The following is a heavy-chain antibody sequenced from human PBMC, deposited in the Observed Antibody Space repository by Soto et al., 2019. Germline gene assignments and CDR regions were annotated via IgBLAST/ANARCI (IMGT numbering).Heavy chain of an antibody. Sequence: GGSLRLSCAASGFTFSSYGMHWVRQAPGKGLEWVAVISYDGSNKYYADSVKGRFTISRDNSKNTLYLQMNSLRAEDTAVYYCAKDRIAVAGTRSFNYYYYGMDVWGQGTTVTVSS. CDR2: ISYDGSNK. D-gene: IGHD6-19*01. CDR3: AKDRIAVAGTRSFNYYYYGMDV. V-gene: IGHV3-30*18. J-gene: IGHJ6*02. CDR1: GFTFSSYG.